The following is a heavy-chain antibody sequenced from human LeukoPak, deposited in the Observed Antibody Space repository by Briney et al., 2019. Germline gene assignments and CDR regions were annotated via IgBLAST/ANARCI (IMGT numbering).Heavy chain of an antibody. J-gene: IGHJ4*02. CDR2: IYTSGST. D-gene: IGHD2-15*01. CDR3: AREGDYCSGGSCYSRYFDY. Sequence: SETLSLTCTVSGGSISSYYWSWIRQPAGKGLEWIGRIYTSGSTNCNPSLKSRVTMSVDTSRNQFSLKLSSVTAADTAVYYCAREGDYCSGGSCYSRYFDYWGQGTLVTVSS. V-gene: IGHV4-4*07. CDR1: GGSISSYY.